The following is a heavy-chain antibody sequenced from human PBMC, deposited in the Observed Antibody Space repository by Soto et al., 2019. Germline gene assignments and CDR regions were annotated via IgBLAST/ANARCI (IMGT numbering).Heavy chain of an antibody. V-gene: IGHV3-23*01. D-gene: IGHD3-3*02. CDR2: IGGDGGSP. CDR1: RFTFSDYA. CDR3: AKDSISRNGIYGPFDI. Sequence: GGSLRLSCAASRFTFSDYAMSWVRQAPGKGLEWVSVIGGDGGSPYYADSVKGRFTVSSDNSKNTLYLQMDSLRAEDTAVYYCAKDSISRNGIYGPFDIWGQGTMVTVSS. J-gene: IGHJ3*02.